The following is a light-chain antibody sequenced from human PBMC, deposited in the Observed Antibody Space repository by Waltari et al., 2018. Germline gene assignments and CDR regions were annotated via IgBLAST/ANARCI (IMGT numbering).Light chain of an antibody. Sequence: SSELPPPPPVSSSPGQPASITCSGDNLGDKYVCWYQKKPGQPPVLVIYHDNKRPSGIPVRCSGSNTRNTATLTISGTQALDEADYYGQAWDSSTVIFGGGTKLTVL. V-gene: IGLV3-1*01. CDR3: QAWDSSTVI. CDR2: HDN. J-gene: IGLJ2*01. CDR1: NLGDKY.